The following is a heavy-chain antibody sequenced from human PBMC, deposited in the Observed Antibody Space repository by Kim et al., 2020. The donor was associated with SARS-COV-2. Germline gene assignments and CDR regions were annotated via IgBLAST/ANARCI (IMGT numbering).Heavy chain of an antibody. CDR3: ARQRYYYGSGSYYGPYYYGMDV. CDR2: IYYSGST. D-gene: IGHD3-10*01. V-gene: IGHV4-39*01. J-gene: IGHJ6*02. Sequence: SETLSLTCTVSGGSISSSSYYWGWIRQPPGKGLEWIGSIYYSGSTYYNPSLKSRVTISVDTSKNQFSLKLSSVTAADTAVYYCARQRYYYGSGSYYGPYYYGMDVWGQGTTVTVSS. CDR1: GGSISSSSYY.